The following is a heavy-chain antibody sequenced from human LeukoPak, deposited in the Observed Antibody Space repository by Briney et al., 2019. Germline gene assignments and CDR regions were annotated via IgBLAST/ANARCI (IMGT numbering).Heavy chain of an antibody. D-gene: IGHD3-22*01. J-gene: IGHJ4*02. CDR3: AKRSADYYDSSGYGYYFDY. V-gene: IGHV3-23*01. CDR1: GFTFSSYA. Sequence: GGSLRLSRAASGFTFSSYAMSWVRQAPGKGLEWVSAISGSGGSTYYADSVKGRFTISRDNSKNTLYLQMNSLRAEDTAVYYCAKRSADYYDSSGYGYYFDYWGQGTLVTVSS. CDR2: ISGSGGST.